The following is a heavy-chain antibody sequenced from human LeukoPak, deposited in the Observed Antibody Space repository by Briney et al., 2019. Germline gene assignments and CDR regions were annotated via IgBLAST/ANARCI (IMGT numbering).Heavy chain of an antibody. D-gene: IGHD4/OR15-4a*01. J-gene: IGHJ4*02. CDR3: AKYGAPGWSGYCDY. CDR2: ISGNAGST. Sequence: GGSLRLSCAASGFIFSNYAMTWGRQAPGKGLEGVSSISGNAGSTYYIDSVKGRFTISRDNSKNTLFLQMNSLRAEDTGMYYCAKYGAPGWSGYCDYWGQGTLVTVSS. CDR1: GFIFSNYA. V-gene: IGHV3-23*01.